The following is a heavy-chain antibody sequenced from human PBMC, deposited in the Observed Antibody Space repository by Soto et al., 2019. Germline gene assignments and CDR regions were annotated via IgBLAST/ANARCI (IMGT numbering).Heavy chain of an antibody. V-gene: IGHV3-48*01. CDR3: AREGFYYYYGMDV. J-gene: IGHJ6*02. Sequence: PGGSLRLSCAASGFTFSSYSMNWVRQAPGKGLEWVSYISSSSSTIYYADSVKGRFTISRDNAKNSLYLQMNSLRAEDTAVYYCAREGFYYYYGMDVWSQGTTVTVSS. CDR1: GFTFSSYS. CDR2: ISSSSSTI.